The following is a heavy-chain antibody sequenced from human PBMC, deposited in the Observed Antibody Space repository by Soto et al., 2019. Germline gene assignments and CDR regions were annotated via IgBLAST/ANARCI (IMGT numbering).Heavy chain of an antibody. CDR2: IYYAGTT. D-gene: IGHD2-21*01. Sequence: QVQLQESGPALVKPSETLSLSCTVSDGSLSPNYWSWIRQPPGKGLEWIGYIYYAGTTTYNPSLQSRVSISLDTSKTEGSRKLTSVTAADTAVYFCARLGADYQAMDSWGQGTLVTVSS. CDR3: ARLGADYQAMDS. CDR1: DGSLSPNY. V-gene: IGHV4-59*08. J-gene: IGHJ1*01.